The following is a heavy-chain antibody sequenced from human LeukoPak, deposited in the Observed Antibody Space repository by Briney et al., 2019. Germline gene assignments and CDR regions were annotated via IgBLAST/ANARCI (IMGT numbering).Heavy chain of an antibody. CDR1: GFTFSSYG. D-gene: IGHD3-9*01. V-gene: IGHV3-30*18. CDR3: AKSYDILTGSDY. J-gene: IGHJ4*02. Sequence: GGSLRLSCAASGFTFSSYGMHWVRQAPVKGLEWVAVISYDGSNKYYADSVKGRFTISRDNSKNTLYLQMNSLRAEDTAVYYCAKSYDILTGSDYWGQGTLVTVSS. CDR2: ISYDGSNK.